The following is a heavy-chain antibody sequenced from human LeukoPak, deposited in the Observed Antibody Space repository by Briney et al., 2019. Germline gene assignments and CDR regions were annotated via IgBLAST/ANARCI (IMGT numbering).Heavy chain of an antibody. J-gene: IGHJ5*02. CDR1: GFTFSSYS. CDR2: ISSSSSYI. Sequence: KAGGSLRLSCAASGFTFSSYSMNWVCQAPGKGLEWVSSISSSSSYIYYADSVKGRFTISRDNAKNSLYLQMNSLRAEDTAVYYCARVRAAAGTGWFYPWGQGTLVTVSS. D-gene: IGHD6-13*01. CDR3: ARVRAAAGTGWFYP. V-gene: IGHV3-21*01.